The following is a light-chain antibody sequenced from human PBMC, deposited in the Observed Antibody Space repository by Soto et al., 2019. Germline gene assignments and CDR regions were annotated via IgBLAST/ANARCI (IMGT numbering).Light chain of an antibody. CDR3: QQYGSSPPRT. J-gene: IGKJ1*01. V-gene: IGKV3-20*01. CDR1: QSVRSRS. Sequence: EIVLTQSPGTLSLSPGERATLSCRASQSVRSRSLAWYQQKPGQAPRLLIYGASSRATGIPDRFSGSGSGTDFTLTISRLEPEDFAVYYCQQYGSSPPRTFGQGTKVEIK. CDR2: GAS.